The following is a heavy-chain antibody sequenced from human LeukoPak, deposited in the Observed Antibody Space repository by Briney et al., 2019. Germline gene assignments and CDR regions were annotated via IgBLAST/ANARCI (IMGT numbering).Heavy chain of an antibody. J-gene: IGHJ6*03. CDR2: ISSSGSTI. V-gene: IGHV3-48*03. D-gene: IGHD6-13*01. Sequence: GGSLRLSCAASGFTFSSYEMNWVRQAPGKGLEWVSYISSSGSTIYYTDSVKGRFTISRDNAKNTLYLQMNSLRAEDTAVYYCAKDQVRVAAAGKGYYYYYYYMDVWGKGTTVTVSS. CDR1: GFTFSSYE. CDR3: AKDQVRVAAAGKGYYYYYYYMDV.